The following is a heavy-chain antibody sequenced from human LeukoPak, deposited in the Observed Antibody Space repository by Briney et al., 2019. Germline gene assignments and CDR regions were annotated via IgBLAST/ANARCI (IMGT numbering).Heavy chain of an antibody. D-gene: IGHD3-22*01. CDR1: GGSISSSSYY. J-gene: IGHJ3*02. Sequence: SETLSLTCTVSGGSISSSSYYWGWIRQPPGKGLEWIGSIYYSGSTYYNPSLKSRVTISVDTSKNQFSLKLSSVTAADTAVYYCARAEGDYYDSSGSRYAFDIWGQGTMVTVSS. CDR2: IYYSGST. CDR3: ARAEGDYYDSSGSRYAFDI. V-gene: IGHV4-39*01.